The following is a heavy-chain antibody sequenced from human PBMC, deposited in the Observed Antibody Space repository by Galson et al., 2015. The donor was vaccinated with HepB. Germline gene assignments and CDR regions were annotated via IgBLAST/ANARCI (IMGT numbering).Heavy chain of an antibody. CDR1: GYTFTSYA. Sequence: SVKVSCKASGYTFTSYAMNWVRQAPGQGLEWMGWINTNTGNPTYAQGFTGRFVFSLDTSVSTAYLQISSLKAEDTAVYYCASVSSGWYYYFDYWGQGTLVTVSS. J-gene: IGHJ4*02. V-gene: IGHV7-4-1*02. CDR2: INTNTGNP. CDR3: ASVSSGWYYYFDY. D-gene: IGHD6-19*01.